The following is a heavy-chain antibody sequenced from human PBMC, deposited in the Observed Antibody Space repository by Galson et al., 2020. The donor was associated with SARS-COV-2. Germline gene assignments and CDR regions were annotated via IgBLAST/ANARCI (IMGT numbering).Heavy chain of an antibody. CDR1: GFTFDDFA. J-gene: IGHJ4*02. Sequence: GGSLRLSCAASGFTFDDFAMHWVRQAPGKGLEWVALIRWDGDTTKYADSVKGRFIISRDNRKSSLYLQMKSLRPDDTAFYYCAKVAGGYSASWYGHFDCWGQGTLVSVSS. D-gene: IGHD6-13*01. V-gene: IGHV3-43D*04. CDR2: IRWDGDTT. CDR3: AKVAGGYSASWYGHFDC.